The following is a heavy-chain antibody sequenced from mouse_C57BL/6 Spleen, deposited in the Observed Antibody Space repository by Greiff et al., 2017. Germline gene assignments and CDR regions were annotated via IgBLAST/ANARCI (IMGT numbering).Heavy chain of an antibody. V-gene: IGHV1-59*01. CDR1: GYTFTSYW. Sequence: QVQLKQPGAELVRPGTSVKLSCKASGYTFTSYWMHWVKQRPGQGLEWIGVIDPSDSYTNYNQKFKGTATLTVDTSSSTAYMQLSSLTSEDAAVYYCARKGSTGPFDNWGQGTTLTVSS. D-gene: IGHD4-1*02. CDR3: ARKGSTGPFDN. J-gene: IGHJ2*01. CDR2: IDPSDSYT.